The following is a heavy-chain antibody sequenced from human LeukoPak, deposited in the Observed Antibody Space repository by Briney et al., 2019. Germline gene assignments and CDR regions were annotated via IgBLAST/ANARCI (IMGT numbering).Heavy chain of an antibody. CDR3: ATDSSTWYLDY. Sequence: GGSLRLSCAASEFIFSSYAMSWVRQAPGTGLEWVSGISGSGGSTDYADSVKGRFTISRDNSKNTLYLQMNSLRAEDTAVYYCATDSSTWYLDYWGQGTQVTVSS. J-gene: IGHJ4*02. CDR1: EFIFSSYA. D-gene: IGHD6-13*01. CDR2: ISGSGGST. V-gene: IGHV3-23*01.